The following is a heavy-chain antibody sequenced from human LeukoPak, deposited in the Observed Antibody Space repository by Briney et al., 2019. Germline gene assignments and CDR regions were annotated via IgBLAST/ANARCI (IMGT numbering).Heavy chain of an antibody. J-gene: IGHJ4*02. CDR3: ARYAPLLGPDY. D-gene: IGHD3-10*01. CDR2: IYYSEST. Sequence: SETLSLTCTVSGGSISSYYWSWIRHPPGKGLEWIGYIYYSESTNYNPSLKSRVTISVDTSKNQFSLKLSSVTAADTAVYYCARYAPLLGPDYWGQGTLVTVSS. CDR1: GGSISSYY. V-gene: IGHV4-59*01.